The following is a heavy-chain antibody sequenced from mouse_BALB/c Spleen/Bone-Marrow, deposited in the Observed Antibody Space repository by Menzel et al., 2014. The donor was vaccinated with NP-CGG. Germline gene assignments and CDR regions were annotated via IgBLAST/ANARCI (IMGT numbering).Heavy chain of an antibody. Sequence: EVHLVESGPGLVKPSQSLSLTCTVTGYSITSDYAWNWIRQFPGNKLEWMGYISYSGSTSYNPSLKSRISITRDTSKNQFFLQLNSVTTEDTATYYCARGGYDDAVDYWGQGTSDTVSS. V-gene: IGHV3-2*02. CDR3: ARGGYDDAVDY. D-gene: IGHD2-14*01. J-gene: IGHJ4*01. CDR2: ISYSGST. CDR1: GYSITSDYA.